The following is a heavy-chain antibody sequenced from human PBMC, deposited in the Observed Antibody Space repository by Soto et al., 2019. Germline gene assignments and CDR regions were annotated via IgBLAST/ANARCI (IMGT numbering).Heavy chain of an antibody. Sequence: SGGSLRLSYAASGFTFSSFGMHWVRQAPGKGLEWVTVIWYDGNNKYYADSVKGRFTISRDNSKNTLYLQMNDLRAEDTAVYYCARDGGYCSSTSCSDYYYYGMDVWGQGTTVTLSS. CDR3: ARDGGYCSSTSCSDYYYYGMDV. J-gene: IGHJ6*02. D-gene: IGHD2-2*03. V-gene: IGHV3-33*01. CDR2: IWYDGNNK. CDR1: GFTFSSFG.